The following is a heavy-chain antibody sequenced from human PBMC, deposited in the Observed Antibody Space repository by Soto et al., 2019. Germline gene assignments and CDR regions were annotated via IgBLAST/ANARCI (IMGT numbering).Heavy chain of an antibody. V-gene: IGHV4-30-4*01. CDR2: IYYSGST. D-gene: IGHD2-15*01. Sequence: SETLSLTCTVSGGSISSGDYYWSWIRQPPGKGLEWIGYIYYSGSTYYNPSLKSRVTISVDTSKNQFSLKLSSVTAADTAVYYCARVWENIVVVVAASYSWFDPWCQGTLVT. J-gene: IGHJ5*02. CDR3: ARVWENIVVVVAASYSWFDP. CDR1: GGSISSGDYY.